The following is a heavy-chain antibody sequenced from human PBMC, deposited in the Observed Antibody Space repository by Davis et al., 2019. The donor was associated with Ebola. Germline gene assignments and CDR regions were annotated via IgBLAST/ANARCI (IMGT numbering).Heavy chain of an antibody. Sequence: GESLKISCAASGFTFSSYGMHWVRQAPGKVMEWVAVISPDGSDKNYADSGKGRFTISRDNSKNTLDLQMNSLRPEDTAMYYCVKTRSNWWNDALEIWGRGTMVIVSS. CDR1: GFTFSSYG. V-gene: IGHV3-30*18. CDR3: VKTRSNWWNDALEI. J-gene: IGHJ3*02. CDR2: ISPDGSDK. D-gene: IGHD2-8*02.